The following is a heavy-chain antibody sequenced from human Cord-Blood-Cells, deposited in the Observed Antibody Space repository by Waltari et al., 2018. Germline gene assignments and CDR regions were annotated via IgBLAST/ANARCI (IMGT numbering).Heavy chain of an antibody. CDR1: GFTFSSYA. J-gene: IGHJ4*02. CDR3: AKDTSFTFGGVTRPPFDY. D-gene: IGHD3-16*01. V-gene: IGHV3-23*04. CDR2: ISGSGGST. Sequence: EVQLVESGGGLVQPGGSLRLSCAASGFTFSSYAMSWVRPAPGKGLEWVSAISGSGGSTYYADSVKGRFTISRDNSKNTLDLQMNSLRAEDTAVYYCAKDTSFTFGGVTRPPFDYWGQGTLVTVSS.